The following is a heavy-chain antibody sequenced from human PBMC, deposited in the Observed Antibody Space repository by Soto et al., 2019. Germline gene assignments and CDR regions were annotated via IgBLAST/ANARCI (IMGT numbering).Heavy chain of an antibody. V-gene: IGHV5-51*01. CDR3: ARIAAAGTDTRNGAFDI. Sequence: GESLKISCKGSGYSFTSYWIGWVRQMPGKGLEWMGIIYPGDSDTRYSPSFQGQVTISADKSISTAYLQWSSLKASDTAMYYCARIAAAGTDTRNGAFDIWGQGTMVTVSS. D-gene: IGHD6-13*01. CDR2: IYPGDSDT. CDR1: GYSFTSYW. J-gene: IGHJ3*02.